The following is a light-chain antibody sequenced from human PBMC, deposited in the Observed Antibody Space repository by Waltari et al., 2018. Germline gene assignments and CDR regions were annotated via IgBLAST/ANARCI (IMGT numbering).Light chain of an antibody. CDR1: SCDLGWFDL. Sequence: QSALTPPASVSASPGQSFTIPCTVTSCDLGWFDLAFWFQQHPGQAPRLIIYEASTRPSGVSNRFSGSKSGTTASLTISGLQAEDEADYYCCSYAGSSSWVFGGGTKLTVL. CDR2: EAS. J-gene: IGLJ3*02. CDR3: CSYAGSSSWV. V-gene: IGLV2-23*01.